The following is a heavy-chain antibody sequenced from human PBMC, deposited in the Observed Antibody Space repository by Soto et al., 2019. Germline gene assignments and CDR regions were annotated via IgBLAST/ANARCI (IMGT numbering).Heavy chain of an antibody. J-gene: IGHJ5*02. Sequence: EVQLLESGGGLVQPGGSLRLSCAASGFTFSSYVMSWVRQAPGKGLEWISIISGSGDSTYYADSVKGRFTISRDSSTNTLYLQMDSLGADDTAVYYCAKNGCGGDCFSSVAGNWFDPWGQGTLVTVSS. V-gene: IGHV3-23*01. CDR2: ISGSGDST. D-gene: IGHD2-21*02. CDR1: GFTFSSYV. CDR3: AKNGCGGDCFSSVAGNWFDP.